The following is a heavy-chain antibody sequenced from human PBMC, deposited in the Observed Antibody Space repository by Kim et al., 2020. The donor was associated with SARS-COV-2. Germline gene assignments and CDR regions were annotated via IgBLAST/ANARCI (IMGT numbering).Heavy chain of an antibody. Sequence: GGSLRLSCAASGFTFSTYVMTWVRQTTERGLEWVSTITTNGDYTYSADSVKGRFTVSRDNSRNTLYLHMNSLRVEDTAVYYCGHHNGPTDYWGQGTLVTVSS. CDR3: GHHNGPTDY. V-gene: IGHV3-23*01. CDR2: ITTNGDYT. J-gene: IGHJ4*02. CDR1: GFTFSTYV. D-gene: IGHD1-1*01.